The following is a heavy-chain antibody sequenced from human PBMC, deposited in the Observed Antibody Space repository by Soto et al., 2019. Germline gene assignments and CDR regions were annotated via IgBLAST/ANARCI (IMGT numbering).Heavy chain of an antibody. CDR1: GGTFNSYA. Sequence: QVQLVQSGAEVKKPGSSVKVSCKASGGTFNSYAISWVRQAPGQGLEWMGGIIPIFGTANYAQKFQGRVTITADESTSTAYMELSSLRSEDTAVYYCARDSAHSSSWEENWFDPWGQGTLVTVSS. CDR3: ARDSAHSSSWEENWFDP. D-gene: IGHD6-13*01. V-gene: IGHV1-69*01. J-gene: IGHJ5*02. CDR2: IIPIFGTA.